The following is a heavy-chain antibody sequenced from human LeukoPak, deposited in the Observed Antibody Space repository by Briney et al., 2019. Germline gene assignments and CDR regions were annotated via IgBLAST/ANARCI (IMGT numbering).Heavy chain of an antibody. CDR1: GFTFSSYG. Sequence: GGSLRLSCAASGFTFSSYGMHWVRQAPGKGLEWVAFIRYDGSNKYYADSVKGRFTISRDNSKNTLYLQMNSLRAEDTAVYYCARVVDSSGWDSFDYWGQGTLVTVSS. V-gene: IGHV3-30*02. J-gene: IGHJ4*02. CDR3: ARVVDSSGWDSFDY. D-gene: IGHD6-19*01. CDR2: IRYDGSNK.